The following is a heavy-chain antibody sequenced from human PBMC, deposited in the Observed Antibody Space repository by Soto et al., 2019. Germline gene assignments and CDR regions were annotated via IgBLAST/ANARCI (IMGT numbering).Heavy chain of an antibody. J-gene: IGHJ6*02. V-gene: IGHV4-30-4*01. CDR2: IYYSGST. Sequence: PSETLSLTCTVSGGSISSGDYYWSWIRQPPGKGLEWIGYIYYSGSTYYNPSLKSRVTISVDTSKNQFSLKLSSVTAADTAVYYCARDGYYGKAYYYYYGMDVWGQGTTVTVSS. CDR3: ARDGYYGKAYYYYYGMDV. CDR1: GGSISSGDYY. D-gene: IGHD4-17*01.